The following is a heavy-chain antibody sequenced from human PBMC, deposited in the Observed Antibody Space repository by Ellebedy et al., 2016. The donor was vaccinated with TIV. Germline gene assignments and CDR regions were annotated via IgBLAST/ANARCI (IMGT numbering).Heavy chain of an antibody. J-gene: IGHJ4*02. CDR1: GGSISSSSYY. CDR3: ARDMRLPG. CDR2: IYYSGTT. V-gene: IGHV4-39*07. D-gene: IGHD2-15*01. Sequence: MPSETLSLTCTVSGGSISSSSYYWAWVRQPPGKALEWIGNIYYSGTTYYNSSLKSRVTISIDTSKNQFSLTLTSVTAADTAVYYCARDMRLPGWGQGNLVTVSS.